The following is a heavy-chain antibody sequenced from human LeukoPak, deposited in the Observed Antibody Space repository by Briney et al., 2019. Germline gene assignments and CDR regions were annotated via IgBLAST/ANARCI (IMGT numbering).Heavy chain of an antibody. CDR2: SYYSGST. V-gene: IGHV4-59*08. D-gene: IGHD1-26*01. J-gene: IGHJ6*02. CDR3: ARHTRGTNGMDV. Sequence: SETLSLTCTVSGGSISSYYWSWIRQPPGKGLEWIGYSYYSGSTNYNPSLKSRVTISVDTTKNQFSLKLSSVTAADTAVYYCARHTRGTNGMDVWGQGTTVTVSS. CDR1: GGSISSYY.